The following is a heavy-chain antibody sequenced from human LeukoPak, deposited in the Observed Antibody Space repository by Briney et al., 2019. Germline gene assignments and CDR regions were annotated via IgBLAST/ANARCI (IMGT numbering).Heavy chain of an antibody. J-gene: IGHJ4*02. V-gene: IGHV4-39*07. D-gene: IGHD6-13*01. CDR3: ARVLGSSSWYVGAYYFDY. CDR1: GGSISSSSYY. Sequence: SETLSLTCTVSGGSISSSSYYWGWIRQPPGKGLEWIGSIYYSGSTYYNPSLKSRVTISVDTSKNQFSLKLSSVTAADTAVYYCARVLGSSSWYVGAYYFDYWGQGTLVTVSS. CDR2: IYYSGST.